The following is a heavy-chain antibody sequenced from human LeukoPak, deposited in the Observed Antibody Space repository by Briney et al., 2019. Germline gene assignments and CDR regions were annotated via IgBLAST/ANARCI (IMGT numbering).Heavy chain of an antibody. D-gene: IGHD2-2*02. CDR3: ARDASLGYCSSTSCYKDY. V-gene: IGHV3-33*01. CDR2: IWNDGSDK. Sequence: GGSLRLSCAASGFTFSSYGIHWVRQAPGKGLEWVALIWNDGSDKYYADSVKGRFTISRDNSKNTLYLQMNSLRAEDTAVYYCARDASLGYCSSTSCYKDYWGQGTLVTVSS. J-gene: IGHJ4*02. CDR1: GFTFSSYG.